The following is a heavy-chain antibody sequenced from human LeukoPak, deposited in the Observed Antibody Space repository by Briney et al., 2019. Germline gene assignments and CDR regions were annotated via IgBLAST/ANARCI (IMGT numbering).Heavy chain of an antibody. CDR3: ARDQRLDAFDI. CDR1: GFTFSSYA. J-gene: IGHJ3*02. Sequence: PGGSLRLSCAASGFTFSSYAMSWVRQAPGKGLEWVSYISSSGSTIYYADSVKGRFTISRDNAKNSLYPQMNSLRAKDTAVYYCARDQRLDAFDIWGQGTMVTVSS. CDR2: ISSSGSTI. V-gene: IGHV3-48*04.